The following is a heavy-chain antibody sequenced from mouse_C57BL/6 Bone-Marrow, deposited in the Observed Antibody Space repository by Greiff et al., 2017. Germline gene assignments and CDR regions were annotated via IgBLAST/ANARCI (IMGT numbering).Heavy chain of an antibody. CDR2: IDPSDSYT. J-gene: IGHJ3*01. CDR3: ARLAIYYGNYAWFAY. D-gene: IGHD2-1*01. Sequence: VQLQQPGAELVMPGASVKLSCKASGYTFTSYWMHWVKQRPGQGLEWIGEIDPSDSYTNYNQKFKGKSTLPVDKSSSTAYMQLSSLTSEDSAVYYCARLAIYYGNYAWFAYWGQGTLVTVSA. CDR1: GYTFTSYW. V-gene: IGHV1-69*01.